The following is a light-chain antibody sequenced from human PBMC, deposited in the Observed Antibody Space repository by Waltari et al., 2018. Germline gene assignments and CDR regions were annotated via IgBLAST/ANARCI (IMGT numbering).Light chain of an antibody. CDR3: QQYDISPLT. CDR1: QTVRTTY. CDR2: DTS. Sequence: EIVLTQSPATLSLSPGEGATISCRASQTVRTTYLAWYQQKPGQAPTLVIHDTSSRATGIPDRFSGSGSGTDFSLTISSLEPEDFAVYYCQQYDISPLTFGGGTKVETK. J-gene: IGKJ4*01. V-gene: IGKV3-20*01.